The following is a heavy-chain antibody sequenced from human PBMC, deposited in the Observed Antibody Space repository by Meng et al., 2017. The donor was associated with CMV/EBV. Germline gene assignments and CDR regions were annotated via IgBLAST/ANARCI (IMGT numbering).Heavy chain of an antibody. Sequence: GESLKISCAASGFTFSNDFMKWVRQAPGKGLEWVANINHGGSEKNYVDSVKGRFTISRDNAKNSLYLQMNSLRGEDTAVYYCATYYSSLTGYYLLGGYWGQGTLVTVSS. CDR1: GFTFSNDF. CDR3: ATYYSSLTGYYLLGGY. J-gene: IGHJ4*02. CDR2: INHGGSEK. D-gene: IGHD3-9*01. V-gene: IGHV3-7*01.